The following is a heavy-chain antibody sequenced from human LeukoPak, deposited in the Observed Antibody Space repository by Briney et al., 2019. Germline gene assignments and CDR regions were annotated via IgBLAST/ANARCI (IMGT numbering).Heavy chain of an antibody. CDR1: GFTFSTFA. V-gene: IGHV3-21*01. CDR3: ARERSSKYYYYMDV. Sequence: GGSLRLSCVASGFTFSTFAMIWVRQPPGKGLEWVSSIFPSGGEIHYADSVRGRFTISRDNAKNSLYLQMNSLRAEDTAVYYCARERSSKYYYYMDVWGKGTTVTISS. CDR2: IFPSGGEI. D-gene: IGHD2-2*01. J-gene: IGHJ6*03.